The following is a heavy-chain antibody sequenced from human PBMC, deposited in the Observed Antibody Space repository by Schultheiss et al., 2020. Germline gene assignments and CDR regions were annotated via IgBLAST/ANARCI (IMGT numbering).Heavy chain of an antibody. V-gene: IGHV3-23*01. D-gene: IGHD6-13*01. Sequence: GGSLRLSCAASGFTFSSYAMSWVRQAPGKGLEWVSAISGSGGSTYYADSVKGRCTISRDNAKNTLCLQTNSLRREDTAVYYCATGYSSSWYEYYFDYWGQGTLVTVSS. CDR1: GFTFSSYA. CDR2: ISGSGGST. CDR3: ATGYSSSWYEYYFDY. J-gene: IGHJ4*02.